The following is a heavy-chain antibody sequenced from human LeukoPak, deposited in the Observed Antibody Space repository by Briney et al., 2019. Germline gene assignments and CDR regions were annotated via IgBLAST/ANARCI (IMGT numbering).Heavy chain of an antibody. CDR2: ISSSSSYI. D-gene: IGHD1-26*01. J-gene: IGHJ3*02. CDR1: GFTFSSYS. Sequence: GGSLRLSCAASGFTFSSYSMNWVRQAPGKGLEWVSSISSSSSYIYYADSVKGRFTISRDNAKNSLYLQINSLRAEDTAVYYCAREGGSYPDDAFDIWGQGTMVTVS. V-gene: IGHV3-21*01. CDR3: AREGGSYPDDAFDI.